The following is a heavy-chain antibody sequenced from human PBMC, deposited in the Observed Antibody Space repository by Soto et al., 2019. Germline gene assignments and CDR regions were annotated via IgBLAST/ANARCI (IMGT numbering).Heavy chain of an antibody. CDR2: IYYSGST. CDR3: AREEGGGYDHRWFDP. V-gene: IGHV4-31*03. J-gene: IGHJ5*02. CDR1: GGSISSGGYY. Sequence: QVQLQESGPGLVKPSQTLSLTCTVSGGSISSGGYYWSWIRQHPGKGLEWIEYIYYSGSTYYNPSLRSRVTISVDTSKTQFSRKLSSVPAADTAVYYCAREEGGGYDHRWFDPWGQGTLVTVSS. D-gene: IGHD5-12*01.